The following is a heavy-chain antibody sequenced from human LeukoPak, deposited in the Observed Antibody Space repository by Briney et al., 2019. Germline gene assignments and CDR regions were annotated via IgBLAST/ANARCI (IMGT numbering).Heavy chain of an antibody. CDR3: ARDVFLNDYGDRGYAFDI. CDR2: INHSGST. V-gene: IGHV4-34*01. D-gene: IGHD4-17*01. Sequence: SETLSLTCAVYGGSFSGYYWSWIRQPPGKGLEWIGEINHSGSTNYNPSRKSRVTISVATSKNHSSLNLSSVTAADTAVYYCARDVFLNDYGDRGYAFDIWGQGTMVTVSS. CDR1: GGSFSGYY. J-gene: IGHJ3*02.